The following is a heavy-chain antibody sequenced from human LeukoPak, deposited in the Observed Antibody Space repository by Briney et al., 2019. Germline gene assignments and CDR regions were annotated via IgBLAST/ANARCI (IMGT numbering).Heavy chain of an antibody. CDR2: ISGSGGST. V-gene: IGHV3-23*01. CDR3: ARGPLINSRGRHAHFDF. Sequence: PSGGSLRLSCAASGFTFSSYAMSWVRQAPGKGLEWVSAISGSGGSTYYADSVKGRFTISRDNSKNTLYLQMNSLRAEDTAVYYCARGPLINSRGRHAHFDFWGQGTGVTVSS. CDR1: GFTFSSYA. D-gene: IGHD3-22*01. J-gene: IGHJ4*02.